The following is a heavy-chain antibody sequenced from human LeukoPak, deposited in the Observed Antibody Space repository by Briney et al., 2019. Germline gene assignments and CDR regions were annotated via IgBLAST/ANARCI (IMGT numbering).Heavy chain of an antibody. J-gene: IGHJ2*01. D-gene: IGHD6-19*01. Sequence: SETLSLTCAVSGYSLNSGYYWGWIRQPPGKGLEFIGCIYHNGTTYYNPSLHIRDTLTVHTSNNQLSLKLSSVTAADTAVYYCARGGYSSGWYLFFGLWGRGTLVTVSS. CDR1: GYSLNSGYY. CDR3: ARGGYSSGWYLFFGL. V-gene: IGHV4-38-2*01. CDR2: IYHNGTT.